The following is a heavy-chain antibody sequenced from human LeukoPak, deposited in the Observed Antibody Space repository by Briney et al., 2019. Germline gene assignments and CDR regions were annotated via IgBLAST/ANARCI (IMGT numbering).Heavy chain of an antibody. J-gene: IGHJ2*01. Sequence: ASVKVSCKASGYTFTSYGISWVRQAPGQGLEWMGWIGAYNGNTNYAQKLQGRVTMTTDTSTSTAYMELRSLRSDDTAVYYCARGSYGRTYWYFDLWGRGTLVTVSS. CDR2: IGAYNGNT. CDR3: ARGSYGRTYWYFDL. V-gene: IGHV1-18*01. D-gene: IGHD3-10*01. CDR1: GYTFTSYG.